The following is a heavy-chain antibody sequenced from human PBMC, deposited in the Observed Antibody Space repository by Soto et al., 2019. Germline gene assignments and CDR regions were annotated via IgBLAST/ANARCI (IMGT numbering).Heavy chain of an antibody. CDR1: GGSISSGGYY. J-gene: IGHJ6*02. D-gene: IGHD2-21*02. Sequence: PSATLSLTCTVSGGSISSGGYYWGWIRQHPGKGLEWIGYIYYSGSTYYNPSLKSRVTISVDTSKNQFSLKLSSVTAADTAVYYCARXDCGGDCSEHYYYYGMDVWGQGTTVTVSS. CDR2: IYYSGST. CDR3: ARXDCGGDCSEHYYYYGMDV. V-gene: IGHV4-31*03.